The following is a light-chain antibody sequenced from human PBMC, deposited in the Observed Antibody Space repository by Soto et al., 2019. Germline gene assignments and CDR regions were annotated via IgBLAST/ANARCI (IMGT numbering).Light chain of an antibody. Sequence: DNQMTQAPSTLSASVGDRVTIACRASQSINIWLAWYQQKPGKAPKFLIYDAYSLESGVPSRFSGSGSGTEFTLTISSLQPDDFATYYCQQYNSYSTFGQGTRLEIK. V-gene: IGKV1-5*01. CDR3: QQYNSYST. CDR1: QSINIW. CDR2: DAY. J-gene: IGKJ5*01.